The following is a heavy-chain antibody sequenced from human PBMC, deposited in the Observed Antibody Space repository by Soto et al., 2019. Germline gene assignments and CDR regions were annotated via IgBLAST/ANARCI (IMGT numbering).Heavy chain of an antibody. V-gene: IGHV3-23*05. D-gene: IGHD2-15*01. CDR1: GFTFRQYT. J-gene: IGHJ4*02. CDR2: IYGSGTEM. CDR3: AKDREPDSRRDIDC. Sequence: EVQLLESGGDLMRPGGSLRLSCAASGFTFRQYTMNWVRQSPGKGLEWVSGIYGSGTEMFYADSVKGRFTISRDNYRNVLYLHMDSLRVEDTAIYYCAKDREPDSRRDIDCWGQGTRVTVSS.